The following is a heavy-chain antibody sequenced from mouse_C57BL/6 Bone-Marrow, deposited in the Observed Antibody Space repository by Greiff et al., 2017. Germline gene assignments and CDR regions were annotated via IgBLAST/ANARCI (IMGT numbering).Heavy chain of an antibody. D-gene: IGHD1-1*01. Sequence: VKLVESGPELVKPGASVKISCKASGYAFSSSWMNWVKQRPGKGLEWIGRIYPGDGDTNYNGKFKGKATLTADKSSSTAYMQLSSLTYEDSAVYFCARSITTVVGYFDVWGTGTTVTVSS. CDR3: ARSITTVVGYFDV. CDR1: GYAFSSSW. J-gene: IGHJ1*03. V-gene: IGHV1-82*01. CDR2: IYPGDGDT.